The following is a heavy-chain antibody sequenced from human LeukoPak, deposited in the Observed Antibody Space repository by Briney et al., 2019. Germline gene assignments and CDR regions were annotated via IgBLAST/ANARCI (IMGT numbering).Heavy chain of an antibody. CDR2: INPNSGGT. V-gene: IGHV1-2*02. CDR3: ARGWGYGSGTSY. CDR1: GYTFTGYY. Sequence: PSVKVSCKASGYTFTGYYMHWVRQAPGQGLEWMGWINPNSGGTNYAQKFQGRVTMTRDTSISTAYMELSRLRSDDTAVYYCARGWGYGSGTSYWGQGTLVTVSS. D-gene: IGHD3-10*01. J-gene: IGHJ4*02.